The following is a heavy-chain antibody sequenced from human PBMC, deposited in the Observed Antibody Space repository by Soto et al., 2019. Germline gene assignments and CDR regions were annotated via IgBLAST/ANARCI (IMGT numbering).Heavy chain of an antibody. J-gene: IGHJ5*02. V-gene: IGHV4-39*01. D-gene: IGHD4-17*01. Sequence: QLQLQESGPGLVKPSETLSLTCTVSGGSISSSSYYWGWIRQPPGKGLEWIGSIYYSGSTYYNPSLKSRVTISVDTSKNQFSLKLSSVTAADTAVYYCARHQGDDYGAQGWFDPWGQGTLVTVSS. CDR1: GGSISSSSYY. CDR3: ARHQGDDYGAQGWFDP. CDR2: IYYSGST.